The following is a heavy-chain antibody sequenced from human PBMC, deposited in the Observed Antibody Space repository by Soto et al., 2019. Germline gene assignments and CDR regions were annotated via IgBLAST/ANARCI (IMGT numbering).Heavy chain of an antibody. CDR1: GYTFTNYG. Sequence: QVQLMQSGAEVKKPGASVKVSCKASGYTFTNYGISWVRQAPGQGLEWMGWINGYSGYTNYAQKFQGRVTMATDTSTSTAYMELRSLRSDDTAVYYCARDGDEEANFDPWGQGTLVIVSS. D-gene: IGHD4-17*01. CDR2: INGYSGYT. CDR3: ARDGDEEANFDP. J-gene: IGHJ5*02. V-gene: IGHV1-18*01.